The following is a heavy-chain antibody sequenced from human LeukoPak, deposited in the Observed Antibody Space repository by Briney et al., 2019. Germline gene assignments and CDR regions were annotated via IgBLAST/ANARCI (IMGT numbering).Heavy chain of an antibody. CDR3: ARGLCTGGSCYNLDF. V-gene: IGHV1-2*02. Sequence: ASVKVSCKASGYTFIGYYIHWVRQAPGQGLEWMGWINPNSGGTNYAQKFQGRVTMTRDMSTSTVYMEVSSLTSEDTAFYYCARGLCTGGSCYNLDFWGQGTLVTVSS. D-gene: IGHD2-15*01. J-gene: IGHJ4*02. CDR2: INPNSGGT. CDR1: GYTFIGYY.